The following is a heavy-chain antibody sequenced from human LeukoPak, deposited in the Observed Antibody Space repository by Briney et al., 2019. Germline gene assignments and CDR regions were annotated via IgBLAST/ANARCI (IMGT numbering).Heavy chain of an antibody. Sequence: GASVKVSCKASGYPFTAYYMHWVRQAPGQGLEWMGWINPNNGDTMYIEKFKGRVTMTRDTSITTVYMELRGLRSDDTAVYYCARVLAYGSGNSNDYWGQGTLVTVSS. CDR3: ARVLAYGSGNSNDY. CDR2: INPNNGDT. D-gene: IGHD3-10*01. J-gene: IGHJ4*02. CDR1: GYPFTAYY. V-gene: IGHV1-2*02.